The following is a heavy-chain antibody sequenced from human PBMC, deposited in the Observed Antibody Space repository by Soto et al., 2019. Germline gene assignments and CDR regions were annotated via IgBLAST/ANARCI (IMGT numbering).Heavy chain of an antibody. D-gene: IGHD3-16*01. CDR1: GFTLSDHY. CDR2: SRDKAQGYST. Sequence: PGGSLRLSCAGSGFTLSDHYIDWVRQAPGKGLEWVGRSRDKAQGYSTAYAASVKGRFTTSRDESKNSVYLQMNSLKTEDTAVYYCLRPRPSGENYGMDVWGQGNTVTVSS. CDR3: LRPRPSGENYGMDV. J-gene: IGHJ6*02. V-gene: IGHV3-72*01.